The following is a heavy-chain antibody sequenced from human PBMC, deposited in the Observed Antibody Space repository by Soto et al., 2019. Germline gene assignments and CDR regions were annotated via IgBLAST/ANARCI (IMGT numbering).Heavy chain of an antibody. D-gene: IGHD3-3*01. CDR2: INAGNGNT. CDR1: GYTFTSYA. V-gene: IGHV1-3*01. CDR3: ARDFWSGDYYFDY. J-gene: IGHJ4*02. Sequence: AASVKVSCKASGYTFTSYAMHWVRQAPGQRLEWMGWINAGNGNTKYSQKFQGRVTITRDTSASTAYMELSSLRSEDTAVYYCARDFWSGDYYFDYWGQGTLVTVSS.